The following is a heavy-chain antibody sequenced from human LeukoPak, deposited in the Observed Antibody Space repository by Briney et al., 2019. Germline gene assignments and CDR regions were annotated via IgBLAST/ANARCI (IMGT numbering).Heavy chain of an antibody. CDR1: GFTFSSYS. Sequence: GGSLRLSCAASGFTFSSYSMNWVRQAPGKGLEWVSYISSSSSTIYYADSVKGRFTISRDNAKNSLYLQINSLRAEDTALYYCAKGLAAAGTVYWGQGTLVTVSS. CDR3: AKGLAAAGTVY. J-gene: IGHJ4*02. CDR2: ISSSSSTI. V-gene: IGHV3-48*04. D-gene: IGHD6-13*01.